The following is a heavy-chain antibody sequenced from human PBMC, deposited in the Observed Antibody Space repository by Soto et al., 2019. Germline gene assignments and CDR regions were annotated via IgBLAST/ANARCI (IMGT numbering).Heavy chain of an antibody. J-gene: IGHJ5*02. V-gene: IGHV1-69*13. CDR2: IIPIFGTA. CDR3: ARDLDSFWFDP. Sequence: SVRVSCKAAGGTLRSYAISWVRQAPGQGLEWMGGIIPIFGTANYAQKFQGRVTITADESTSTAYMELSSLRSEDTAVYYCARDLDSFWFDPWGQGTLVTVSS. D-gene: IGHD3-9*01. CDR1: GGTLRSYA.